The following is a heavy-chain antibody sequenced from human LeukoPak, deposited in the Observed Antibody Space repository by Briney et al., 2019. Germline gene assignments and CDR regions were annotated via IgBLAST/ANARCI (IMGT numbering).Heavy chain of an antibody. V-gene: IGHV3-64D*06. J-gene: IGHJ4*02. CDR2: ISDNGGMT. CDR1: GITFSSHA. Sequence: GGSLRLSCAASGITFSSHAMHWVRQAPGKGLEYVSAISDNGGMTFYADSVKGRFTISRDNSKNTLYLQMSSLRGEDTAVYYCYVSGWTEDIDNWGQGTLVTVSS. D-gene: IGHD6-19*01. CDR3: YVSGWTEDIDN.